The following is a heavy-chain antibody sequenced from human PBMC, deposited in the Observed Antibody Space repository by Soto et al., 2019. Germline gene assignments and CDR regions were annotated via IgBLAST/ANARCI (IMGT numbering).Heavy chain of an antibody. J-gene: IGHJ6*02. D-gene: IGHD3-3*01. CDR2: ISSSSSTI. Sequence: PGGSLRLSCAASGFTFSSYSMNWVRQAPGKGLEWVSYISSSSSTIYYADSVKGRFTISRDNAKNSLYLQMNSLRDEDTAVYYCARDRVTIFGVVIKTGHYYYGMDVWGQGTTVTVS. CDR1: GFTFSSYS. V-gene: IGHV3-48*02. CDR3: ARDRVTIFGVVIKTGHYYYGMDV.